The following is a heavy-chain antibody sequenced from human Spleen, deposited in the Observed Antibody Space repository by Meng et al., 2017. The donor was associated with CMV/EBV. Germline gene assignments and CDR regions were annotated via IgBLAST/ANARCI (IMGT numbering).Heavy chain of an antibody. D-gene: IGHD2-15*01. CDR1: GGSFSGYY. CDR2: INHSGST. CDR3: ASTYGGSSVLPD. Sequence: LTCAVYGGSFSGYYWSWIRQPPGKGLEWIGEINHSGSTTYKPSLKSRVNISVDKSKNQFSLKLTSVTAADTAVYYCASTYGGSSVLPDWGQGTLVTVSS. V-gene: IGHV4-34*01. J-gene: IGHJ4*01.